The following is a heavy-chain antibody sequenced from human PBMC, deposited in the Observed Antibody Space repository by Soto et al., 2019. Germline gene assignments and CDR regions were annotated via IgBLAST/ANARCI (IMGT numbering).Heavy chain of an antibody. Sequence: QITLKESGPTLVKPTQTLTLTCSFSGFSLSTNGVGVGWIRQPPGKALEWLALIYWDDDKRYSPSLKTRLTITMDTSNNQVVLTMTNIDPVDTATYYCAHKPYSFRWAVDYWGQGALVTVSS. CDR3: AHKPYSFRWAVDY. J-gene: IGHJ4*02. D-gene: IGHD5-18*01. CDR2: IYWDDDK. V-gene: IGHV2-5*02. CDR1: GFSLSTNGVG.